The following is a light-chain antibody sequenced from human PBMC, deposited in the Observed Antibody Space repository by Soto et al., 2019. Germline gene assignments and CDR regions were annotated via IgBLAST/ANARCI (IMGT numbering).Light chain of an antibody. V-gene: IGKV3-20*01. CDR3: QQYGSSRGYS. J-gene: IGKJ2*03. CDR2: GTS. Sequence: EIVLTQSPGTLSLSPGERATLSCRASLSVSNNLAWYQHKPGQTPRLLIYGTSSRATGIPDRFSGSGSGADFTLTISRLEPEDFAVYYCQQYGSSRGYSFGQGTELEIK. CDR1: LSVSNN.